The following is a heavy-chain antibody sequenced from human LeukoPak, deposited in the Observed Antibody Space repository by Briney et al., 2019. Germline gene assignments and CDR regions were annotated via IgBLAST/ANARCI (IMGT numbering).Heavy chain of an antibody. CDR2: INPNSGGT. CDR3: ATAAGGPGIAAAAPMYV. Sequence: ASVKVSCKASGYTFTRYYMHWVRQAPGQGLGWMGWINPNSGGTNYAQKFQGRVTMTRDTSISTAYMELSRLRADDTAVYYCATAAGGPGIAAAAPMYVWGKGTTVTVSS. CDR1: GYTFTRYY. D-gene: IGHD6-13*01. V-gene: IGHV1-2*02. J-gene: IGHJ6*03.